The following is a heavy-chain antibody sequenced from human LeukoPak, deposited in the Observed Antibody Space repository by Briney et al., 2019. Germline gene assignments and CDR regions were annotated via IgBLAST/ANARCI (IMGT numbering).Heavy chain of an antibody. J-gene: IGHJ4*02. V-gene: IGHV4-59*01. CDR1: GGSFSNFY. Sequence: LETLSLTCTVSGGSFSNFYWSWIRQSPGKGLEWIGYIVFSGTTNYNPSLRSRATISVDTSKNQFSLRLTSVTASDTAVYYCARDVNYWGQGTLVTVSS. CDR2: IVFSGTT. CDR3: ARDVNY.